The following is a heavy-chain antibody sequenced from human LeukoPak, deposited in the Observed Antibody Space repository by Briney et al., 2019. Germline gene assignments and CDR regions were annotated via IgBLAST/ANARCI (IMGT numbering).Heavy chain of an antibody. J-gene: IGHJ4*02. D-gene: IGHD6-19*01. V-gene: IGHV4-39*07. CDR3: ARVQFSSGSLDY. CDR2: IYYSGST. Sequence: SETLSLTCTVSGGSISSGSYYWGWIRQPPGKGLEWIGSIYYSGSTFYNPSLKSRVTISVDKSKNQFSLKLNSVTAADTAVYYCARVQFSSGSLDYWGQGTLVTVSS. CDR1: GGSISSGSYY.